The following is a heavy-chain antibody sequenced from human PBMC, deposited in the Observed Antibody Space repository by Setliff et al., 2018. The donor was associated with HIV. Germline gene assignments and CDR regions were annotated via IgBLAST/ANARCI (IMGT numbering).Heavy chain of an antibody. CDR1: GFTFSFHA. V-gene: IGHV3-23*01. J-gene: IGHJ5*02. Sequence: GGSLRLSCAVSGFTFSFHAMTWVRQAPGKGLEWVSGINGDGDSTYYADSVKGRFTVSRDNSKDTLTLQMNDLRAEDTGLYYCAKDYTTTFWEYNWFDLWGQGTLVTVSS. D-gene: IGHD3-3*01. CDR3: AKDYTTTFWEYNWFDL. CDR2: INGDGDST.